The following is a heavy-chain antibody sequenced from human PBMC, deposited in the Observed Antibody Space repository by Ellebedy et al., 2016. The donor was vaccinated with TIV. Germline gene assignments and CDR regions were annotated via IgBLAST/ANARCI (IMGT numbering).Heavy chain of an antibody. CDR2: INPSGDST. D-gene: IGHD5-24*01. V-gene: IGHV1-46*01. Sequence: AASVKISCKASGYTFSDYYMHWVRQATGQGLEWMGIINPSGDSTTFAQKFQDRVTMTRDTSKSTVYMDLSSLRSEDTAVYYCERDRIRGDGILFDYWGQGTLVTVSS. CDR3: ERDRIRGDGILFDY. CDR1: GYTFSDYY. J-gene: IGHJ4*02.